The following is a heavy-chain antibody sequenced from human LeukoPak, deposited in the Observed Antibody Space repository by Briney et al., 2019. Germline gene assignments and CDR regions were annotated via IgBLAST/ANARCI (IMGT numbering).Heavy chain of an antibody. D-gene: IGHD4-17*01. J-gene: IGHJ5*02. V-gene: IGHV3-21*01. CDR1: GFTFSSYS. CDR3: ARFYGVPGGWFDP. Sequence: PGGSLRLSCAASGFTFSSYSMNWVRQAPGKGLEWVSSISSSSSYIYYADSVKGRFTISRDNSKNTLYLQMNSLRAEDTAVYYCARFYGVPGGWFDPWGQGTLVTVSS. CDR2: ISSSSSYI.